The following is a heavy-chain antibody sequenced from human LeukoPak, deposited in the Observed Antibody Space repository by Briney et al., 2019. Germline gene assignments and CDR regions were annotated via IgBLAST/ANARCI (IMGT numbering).Heavy chain of an antibody. CDR1: GVTFYNYA. CDR2: ISWNSGYI. D-gene: IGHD6-19*01. J-gene: IGHJ4*02. V-gene: IGHV3-9*01. CDR3: AKVRGTYSSGYFFDY. Sequence: TGRSLRLSCAASGVTFYNYAMHWVRQAPGKGLEWLSNISWNSGYIDYADSLKGRFTISRDNAKKSLDLQMNSLKAEGTDFYYCAKVRGTYSSGYFFDYWGQGTLVTVSS.